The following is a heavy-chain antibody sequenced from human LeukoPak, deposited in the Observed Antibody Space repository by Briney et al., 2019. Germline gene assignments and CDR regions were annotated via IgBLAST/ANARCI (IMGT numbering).Heavy chain of an antibody. Sequence: ASVKVSCKASGYTFTSYGISWVRQAPGQGLEWMGWISAYNGNTNYAQKLQGRVTMTTDTSTSTAYMELRSLRSDDTAVYYCARVWTDSGSYSLSDYWGQGTLVTVSS. V-gene: IGHV1-18*01. J-gene: IGHJ4*02. CDR2: ISAYNGNT. D-gene: IGHD3-10*01. CDR1: GYTFTSYG. CDR3: ARVWTDSGSYSLSDY.